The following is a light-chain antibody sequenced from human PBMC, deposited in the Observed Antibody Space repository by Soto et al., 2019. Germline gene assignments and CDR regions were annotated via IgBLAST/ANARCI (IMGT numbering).Light chain of an antibody. V-gene: IGLV7-46*01. J-gene: IGLJ1*01. Sequence: QAVVTQEPSLTVSPGGTVTLTCGSSTGAVTSGHYPYWFQQKPGQAPRTLIYDTSNKHSWTPARFSGSLLGGKAALTLSGAQPEDEAEYYCLLSYSGARLYVFGIGTKLTVL. CDR1: TGAVTSGHY. CDR2: DTS. CDR3: LLSYSGARLYV.